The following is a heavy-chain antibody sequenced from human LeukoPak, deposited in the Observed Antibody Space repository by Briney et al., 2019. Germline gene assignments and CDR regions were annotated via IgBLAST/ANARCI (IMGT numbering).Heavy chain of an antibody. CDR1: GGSFSGYY. J-gene: IGHJ4*02. D-gene: IGHD3-10*01. Sequence: SETLSLTCAVYGGSFSGYYWSWIRQPPGKGLEWIGEINHSGSTNYNPSLKSRVTISVDTSKNQFSLKLSSVTAADTAVYYCASIRGETALDYWGQGTLVTVSP. CDR3: ASIRGETALDY. CDR2: INHSGST. V-gene: IGHV4-34*01.